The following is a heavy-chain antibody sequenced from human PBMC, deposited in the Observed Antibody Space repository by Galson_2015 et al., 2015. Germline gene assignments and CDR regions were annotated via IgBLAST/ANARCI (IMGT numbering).Heavy chain of an antibody. Sequence: QSGAEVKKPGASVKVSCKASGGSFRSYAITWMRQAPGQRLEWLGGISPFVGKGPYSPKFQGKVKITADESPGPSYQELSRLRSGDPAMYFCARDRHYDRSGHPPAPFDYWGQGTLITVSS. CDR1: GGSFRSYA. V-gene: IGHV1-69*13. CDR2: ISPFVGKG. J-gene: IGHJ4*02. CDR3: ARDRHYDRSGHPPAPFDY. D-gene: IGHD3-22*01.